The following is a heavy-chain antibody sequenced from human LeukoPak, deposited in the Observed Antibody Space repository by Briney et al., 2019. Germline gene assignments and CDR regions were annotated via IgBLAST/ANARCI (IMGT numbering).Heavy chain of an antibody. D-gene: IGHD5-12*01. CDR3: AKDATPYY. Sequence: GGSLRLSCVASGFTFSSFAMTWVRQAPGKGLEWVSCISGSGGSPYYADSVEGRFSISRDNSKNTLYLQMNSLRADDTAVYYCAKDATPYYWGQGTLVTVSS. CDR2: ISGSGGSP. J-gene: IGHJ4*02. V-gene: IGHV3-23*01. CDR1: GFTFSSFA.